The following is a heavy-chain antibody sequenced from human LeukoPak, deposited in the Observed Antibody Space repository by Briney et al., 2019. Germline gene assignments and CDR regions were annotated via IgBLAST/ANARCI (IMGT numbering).Heavy chain of an antibody. J-gene: IGHJ4*02. CDR3: ARDLRGIAVAGTWDY. CDR1: GFPFSSYS. CDR2: ISSSSSHI. V-gene: IGHV3-21*01. Sequence: GLSLKLSCAAYGFPFSSYSMTWVRQAPGKGLHCVSSISSSSSHIYYAVSVKGRFTISRDNAKNSLYLQMNSLRAEDTAVYYCARDLRGIAVAGTWDYWGQGTLVTVSS. D-gene: IGHD6-19*01.